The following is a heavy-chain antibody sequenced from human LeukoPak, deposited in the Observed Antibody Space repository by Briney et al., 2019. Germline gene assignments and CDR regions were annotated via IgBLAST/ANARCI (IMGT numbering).Heavy chain of an antibody. J-gene: IGHJ4*02. Sequence: SETLSLTCAVYGGSFSGYYWSWIRQPPGKGLEWIGEVTRYGSANYNPSLKSRVTISVDRSKNQFSLKLSSVTAADTAVYYCARAIVVVPAAAFDYWGQGTLVTVSS. CDR1: GGSFSGYY. V-gene: IGHV4-34*01. D-gene: IGHD2-2*01. CDR3: ARAIVVVPAAAFDY. CDR2: VTRYGSA.